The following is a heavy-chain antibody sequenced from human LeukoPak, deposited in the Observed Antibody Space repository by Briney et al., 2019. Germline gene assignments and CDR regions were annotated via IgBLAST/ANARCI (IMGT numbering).Heavy chain of an antibody. CDR3: ARGFDSGYDRGFDY. Sequence: SVKVSCKASGGTFISYAISWVRQAPGQGLEWMGGIIPIFGTANYAQKFQGRVTNTADESTSTAYMELSSLRSEDTAVYYCARGFDSGYDRGFDYWGQGTLVTVSS. V-gene: IGHV1-69*13. D-gene: IGHD5-12*01. CDR2: IIPIFGTA. J-gene: IGHJ4*02. CDR1: GGTFISYA.